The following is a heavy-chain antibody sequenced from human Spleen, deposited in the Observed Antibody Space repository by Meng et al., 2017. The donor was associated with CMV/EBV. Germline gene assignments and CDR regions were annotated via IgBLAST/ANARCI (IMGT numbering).Heavy chain of an antibody. CDR2: LSYGGNI. D-gene: IGHD6-25*01. J-gene: IGHJ4*02. V-gene: IGHV4-39*07. Sequence: SETLSLTCTVSGASITSSSYFWDWIRQSPGKGLEWIGSLSYGGNIYYNSSLKSRVTISVDTSKNQFSLKLSSVTAADTAVYYCARMQRGHYYFDYWGQGTLVTVSS. CDR3: ARMQRGHYYFDY. CDR1: GASITSSSYF.